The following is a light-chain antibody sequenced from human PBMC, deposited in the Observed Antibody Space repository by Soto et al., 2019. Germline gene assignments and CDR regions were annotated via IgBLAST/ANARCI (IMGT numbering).Light chain of an antibody. J-gene: IGLJ2*01. CDR2: EDN. V-gene: IGLV6-57*02. CDR3: QSYDSSNVV. CDR1: SGSIASNY. Sequence: NFMLTQPHSVSESPGKTVTISCTGSSGSIASNYVQWYQQRPGSAPTTVIYEDNQRPSGVPDRFSGSIDSSSNSASRTISGLKTEDEADYYCQSYDSSNVVFGGGTQLTVL.